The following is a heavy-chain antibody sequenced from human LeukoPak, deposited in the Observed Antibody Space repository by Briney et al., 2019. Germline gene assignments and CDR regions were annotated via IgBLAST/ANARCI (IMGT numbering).Heavy chain of an antibody. CDR3: ARGPYSSNWYVDY. Sequence: GGSLRLSCAASGFTFSNYEMNWVRLAPGKGLEWISYISRTGNSIYYADSVKGRFTISRDSAKNSLYLQMNSLRAGDTAVYYCARGPYSSNWYVDYWGQGTLVTVAS. J-gene: IGHJ4*02. CDR1: GFTFSNYE. CDR2: ISRTGNSI. D-gene: IGHD6-13*01. V-gene: IGHV3-48*03.